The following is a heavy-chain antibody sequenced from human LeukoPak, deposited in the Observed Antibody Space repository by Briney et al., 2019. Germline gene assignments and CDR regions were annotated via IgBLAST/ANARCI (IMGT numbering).Heavy chain of an antibody. CDR2: IYYSGST. CDR1: GGSISTSSYY. J-gene: IGHJ6*02. Sequence: PSETLSLTCTVAGGSISTSSYYWGCIRQPPGKGLECIGSIYYSGSTYYNPSLESRVNVSVDTSKNQFSLKLSSVTAADTAVYYCARHGDGYRRQCYHGMDVWGQGTTVTVSS. D-gene: IGHD5-24*01. CDR3: ARHGDGYRRQCYHGMDV. V-gene: IGHV4-39*01.